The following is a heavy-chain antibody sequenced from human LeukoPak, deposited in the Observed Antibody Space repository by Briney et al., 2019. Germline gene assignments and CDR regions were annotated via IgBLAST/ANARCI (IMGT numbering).Heavy chain of an antibody. V-gene: IGHV1-24*01. D-gene: IGHD1-26*01. CDR2: FDPEDGET. J-gene: IGHJ4*02. Sequence: ASVKVSCKVSGYTLTELSMHWVRQAPGKGLEWMGGFDPEDGETIYAQKFQGRVTMTEDTSTDTAYMELSSLSSEDTAVYYCATVRMEWETPRMGYYFDYWGQGTLVTVSS. CDR1: GYTLTELS. CDR3: ATVRMEWETPRMGYYFDY.